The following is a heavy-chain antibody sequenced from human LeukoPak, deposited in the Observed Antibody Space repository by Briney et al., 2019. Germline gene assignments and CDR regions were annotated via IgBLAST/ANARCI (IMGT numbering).Heavy chain of an antibody. CDR3: ARQGDSSGWYERNWFDP. J-gene: IGHJ5*02. CDR2: IYHSGST. V-gene: IGHV4-38-2*02. Sequence: SETLSLTCTVSGYSISSGYYWGWIRQPPGKGLEWIGSIYHSGSTHYNPPLKSRVTISVDTSKNQFSLKLSSVTAADTAVYYCARQGDSSGWYERNWFDPWGQGTLVTVSS. CDR1: GYSISSGYY. D-gene: IGHD6-19*01.